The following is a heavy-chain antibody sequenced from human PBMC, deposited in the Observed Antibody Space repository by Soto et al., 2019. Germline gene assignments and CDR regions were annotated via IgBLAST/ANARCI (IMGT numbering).Heavy chain of an antibody. D-gene: IGHD3-3*01. V-gene: IGHV1-18*01. CDR3: ASTIFGVVTPNYYYYGMDV. J-gene: IGHJ6*02. CDR1: GYTFTSYG. Sequence: ASVKVSCKASGYTFTSYGISWVRQAPGQGLEWMGWISAYYGNTNYAQKFQGRVTMIADESTSTAYMELSSLRSEDTAVYYCASTIFGVVTPNYYYYGMDVWGQGTTVTVSS. CDR2: ISAYYGNT.